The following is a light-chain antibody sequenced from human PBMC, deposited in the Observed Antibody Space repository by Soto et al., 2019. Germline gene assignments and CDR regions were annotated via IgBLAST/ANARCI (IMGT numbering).Light chain of an antibody. V-gene: IGLV1-44*01. CDR2: SND. CDR1: SSNIGTNT. CDR3: GAWDDSLNGVV. Sequence: QSVLTQPPSASGTPGQRVTISCSGSSSNIGTNTVNWYQQLPGTAPKLLIYSNDQRPSGVPDRFSGSKSGTSASLAISGLRSEEGGGYHCGAWDDSLNGVVFGGGTQLTVL. J-gene: IGLJ3*02.